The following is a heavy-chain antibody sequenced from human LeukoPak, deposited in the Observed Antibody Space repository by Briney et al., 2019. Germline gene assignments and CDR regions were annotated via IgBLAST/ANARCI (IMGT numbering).Heavy chain of an antibody. Sequence: GESLKISCKGSGYSFTTYWIGWVRQMPGKGLEWMGIMYPGDSDTRYSPSFQGHVTISADRSISTAYLQWSSLKASDTAIYYCARRTSSRKYDYWGQGTLVTVSS. D-gene: IGHD6-13*01. V-gene: IGHV5-51*01. CDR2: MYPGDSDT. CDR1: GYSFTTYW. CDR3: ARRTSSRKYDY. J-gene: IGHJ4*02.